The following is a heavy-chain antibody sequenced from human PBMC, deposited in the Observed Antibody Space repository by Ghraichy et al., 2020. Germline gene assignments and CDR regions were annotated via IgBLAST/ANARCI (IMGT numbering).Heavy chain of an antibody. J-gene: IGHJ6*02. CDR1: GGTFSSYA. CDR3: ARAGRGVVVAAAPGYYYGMDV. CDR2: IIPIFGTA. V-gene: IGHV1-69*06. D-gene: IGHD2-15*01. Sequence: SVKVSCKASGGTFSSYAISWVRQAPGQGLEWMGGIIPIFGTANYAQKFQGRVTITADKSTSTAYMELSSLRSEDTAVYYCARAGRGVVVAAAPGYYYGMDVWGQGTTVNVSS.